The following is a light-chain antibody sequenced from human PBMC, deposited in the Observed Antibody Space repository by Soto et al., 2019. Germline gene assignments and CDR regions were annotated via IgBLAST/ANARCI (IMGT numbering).Light chain of an antibody. J-gene: IGLJ2*01. CDR2: DVT. V-gene: IGLV2-8*01. CDR1: SSDVGGYNF. CDR3: PSYAGSRTPVV. Sequence: QSALTQPPSASGSPGQSVTLSCTGASSDVGGYNFVSWYQQHPGKAPKLMIYDVTERPSGVPDRFSGSKSGNTASLTVSGLQAEDGVDFSCPSYAGSRTPVVFGGGTKLTVL.